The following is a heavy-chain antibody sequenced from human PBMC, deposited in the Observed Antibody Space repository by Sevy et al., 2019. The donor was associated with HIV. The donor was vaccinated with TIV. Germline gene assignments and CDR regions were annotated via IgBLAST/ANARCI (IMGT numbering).Heavy chain of an antibody. CDR1: GFTFSSYG. J-gene: IGHJ6*02. V-gene: IGHV3-30*02. CDR3: AKDQTSPYYDFWTAYYGMDV. CDR2: IRYDGSNK. D-gene: IGHD3-3*01. Sequence: GESLKISCAASGFTFSSYGMHWVRQAPGKGLEWVAFIRYDGSNKYYADSVKGRFTISRDNSKNTLYLQMNSLRAEDTAVYYCAKDQTSPYYDFWTAYYGMDVWGQGTSVTVSS.